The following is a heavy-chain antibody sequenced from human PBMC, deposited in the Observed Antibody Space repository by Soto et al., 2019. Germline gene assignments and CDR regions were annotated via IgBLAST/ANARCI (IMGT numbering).Heavy chain of an antibody. J-gene: IGHJ4*02. CDR1: GFTFSSYA. V-gene: IGHV3-23*01. CDR3: AKEVYYYGSGISLEGDY. D-gene: IGHD3-10*01. Sequence: GGSLRLSCASSGFTFSSYAMSWVRQAPGKGLEWVSAISGSGGSTYYADSVKGRFTISRDNSKNTLYLQMNSLRAEDTAVYYCAKEVYYYGSGISLEGDYWGQGTLVTISS. CDR2: ISGSGGST.